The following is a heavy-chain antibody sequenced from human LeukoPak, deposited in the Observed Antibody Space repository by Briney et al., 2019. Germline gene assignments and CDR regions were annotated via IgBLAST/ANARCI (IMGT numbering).Heavy chain of an antibody. J-gene: IGHJ6*02. CDR1: GYTFTGYN. CDR2: INTNSGGT. Sequence: ASVKVSCKASGYTFTGYNMHWVRQPPGQGLELMGWINTNSGGTTYAQKFQGRVTMTRDTSISTAYMELSRLRSDDTAVYYCARGYCSSTSCYFLHYYYYGMDVWGQGTTVTVSS. D-gene: IGHD2-2*01. V-gene: IGHV1-2*02. CDR3: ARGYCSSTSCYFLHYYYYGMDV.